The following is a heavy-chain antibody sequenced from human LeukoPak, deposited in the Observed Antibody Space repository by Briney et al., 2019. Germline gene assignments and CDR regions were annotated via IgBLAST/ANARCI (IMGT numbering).Heavy chain of an antibody. CDR3: ARALAVAGTGGFDP. V-gene: IGHV3-74*01. D-gene: IGHD6-19*01. CDR1: GFTFSSYW. Sequence: GGSLRLSCAASGFTFSSYWMHWVRQAPGKGLVWVSRINSDGSSTSYADSVKGRFTISRDNAKNTLYLQMNGLRADDTAVYYCARALAVAGTGGFDPWGQGTLVTVSS. J-gene: IGHJ5*02. CDR2: INSDGSST.